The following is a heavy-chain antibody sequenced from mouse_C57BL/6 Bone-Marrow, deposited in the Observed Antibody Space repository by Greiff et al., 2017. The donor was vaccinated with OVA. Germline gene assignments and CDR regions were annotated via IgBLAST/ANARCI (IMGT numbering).Heavy chain of an antibody. CDR2: ISYDGSN. D-gene: IGHD2-3*01. CDR1: GYSITSGYY. Sequence: EVKLVESGPGLVKPSQSLSLTCSVTGYSITSGYYWNWIRQFPGNKLEWMGYISYDGSNNYNPSLKNRISITRDTSKNQFFLKLNSVTTEDTATYYCARYYEGYYYAMDYWGQGTSVTVSS. CDR3: ARYYEGYYYAMDY. V-gene: IGHV3-6*01. J-gene: IGHJ4*01.